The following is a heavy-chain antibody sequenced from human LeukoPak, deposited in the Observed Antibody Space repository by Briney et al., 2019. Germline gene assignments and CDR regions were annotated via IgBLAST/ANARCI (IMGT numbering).Heavy chain of an antibody. CDR2: IYYSGST. Sequence: SETLSLTCTVSGCSISSYYWSWIRQPPGKGLEWIGFIYYSGSTNYNPSLKSRVTIPVDTSKKQSSLKLSPVTAGDTAVYYCARPSLDYGGIDAFDFWGEGTLVSVPS. V-gene: IGHV4-59*08. D-gene: IGHD4-23*01. CDR1: GCSISSYY. CDR3: ARPSLDYGGIDAFDF. J-gene: IGHJ3*01.